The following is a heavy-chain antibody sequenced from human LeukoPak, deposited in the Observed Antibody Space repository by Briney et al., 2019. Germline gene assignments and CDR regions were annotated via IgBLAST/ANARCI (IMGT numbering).Heavy chain of an antibody. CDR3: AWTTVTTSKGIFVY. CDR2: INHSGST. CDR1: GGSFSGYY. V-gene: IGHV4-34*01. D-gene: IGHD4-17*01. Sequence: PTETLSLTCAVYGGSFSGYYWSWIRQPPGKGLEWIGEINHSGSTNYNPSLKSRVTISVDTSKNQFSLKLSSVPAADTAVYYCAWTTVTTSKGIFVYWGQGTLVTVSS. J-gene: IGHJ4*02.